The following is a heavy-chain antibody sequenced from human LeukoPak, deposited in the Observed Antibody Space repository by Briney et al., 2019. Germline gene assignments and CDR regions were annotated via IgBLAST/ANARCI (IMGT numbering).Heavy chain of an antibody. CDR1: GGSISSGTYY. CDR3: ARVSTKGVDY. V-gene: IGHV4-61*02. J-gene: IGHJ4*02. Sequence: PSETLSLTCTVSGGSISSGTYYWSWIRQPAGKGLEWIGRIYTSGSTNYNPSLKSRVTISVDTSKNQFSLKLSSVTAADTAVYYCARVSTKGVDYWGQGTLVTVSS. CDR2: IYTSGST.